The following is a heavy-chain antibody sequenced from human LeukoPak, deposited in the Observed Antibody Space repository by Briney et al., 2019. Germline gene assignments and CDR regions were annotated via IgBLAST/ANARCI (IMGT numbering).Heavy chain of an antibody. CDR2: ISVNGDDT. CDR3: AKDRGGGQWLALDF. V-gene: IGHV3-23*01. Sequence: PGGSLRLSGAASGFTFSTYAMNWVRQAPGKGLEWVSAISVNGDDTYYAASVRGRFTISRDNSKTTLYLQMNSLRAEDTAVYYCAKDRGGGQWLALDFWGQGTQVTVSS. CDR1: GFTFSTYA. D-gene: IGHD6-19*01. J-gene: IGHJ4*02.